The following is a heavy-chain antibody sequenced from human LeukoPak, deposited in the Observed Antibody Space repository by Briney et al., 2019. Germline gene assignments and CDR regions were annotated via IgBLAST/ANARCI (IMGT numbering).Heavy chain of an antibody. Sequence: SETLSLTCAVYGGSFSGYYWSWIRQPPGKGLEWIGEINHSGSTNYNPSLKSRVTISVETSKNQFSLKLSSVTAADTAVYYCARGTAGDYYDSSGSKSYYFDYWGQGTLVTVSS. J-gene: IGHJ4*02. CDR2: INHSGST. CDR1: GGSFSGYY. V-gene: IGHV4-34*01. CDR3: ARGTAGDYYDSSGSKSYYFDY. D-gene: IGHD3-22*01.